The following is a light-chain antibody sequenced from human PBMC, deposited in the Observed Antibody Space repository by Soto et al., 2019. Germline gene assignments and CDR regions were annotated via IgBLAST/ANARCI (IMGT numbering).Light chain of an antibody. V-gene: IGLV2-14*01. CDR3: IAYTGSSTSYV. CDR2: AVS. J-gene: IGLJ1*01. CDR1: SSDIGSYNH. Sequence: QSALTQPASVSGSPGQSITISCSGTSSDIGSYNHVAWYQQFPGKSPKLMIYAVSSRPSGVSSRFSGSKPGNTASLTISGLQPQDEADYYCIAYTGSSTSYVFGSGTKVTVL.